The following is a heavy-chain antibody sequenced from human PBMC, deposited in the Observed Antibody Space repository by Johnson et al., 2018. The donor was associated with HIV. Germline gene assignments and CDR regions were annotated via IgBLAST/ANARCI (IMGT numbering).Heavy chain of an antibody. CDR2: ISYDGSNK. CDR1: GFTFSSYG. D-gene: IGHD3-22*01. Sequence: QVQLVESGGGVVQPGGSLRLSCAASGFTFSSYGMHWVRQAPGKGLEWVAVISYDGSNKYYADSVRGRFTISRDNSKNTLYLQMNSLRTEDTAMYYCAKGHSSGYPKDAFDLWGQGTMVTVSS. CDR3: AKGHSSGYPKDAFDL. J-gene: IGHJ3*01. V-gene: IGHV3-30*19.